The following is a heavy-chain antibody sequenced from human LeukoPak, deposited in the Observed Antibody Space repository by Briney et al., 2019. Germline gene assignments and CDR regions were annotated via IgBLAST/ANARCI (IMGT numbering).Heavy chain of an antibody. CDR2: IYYSGST. CDR1: GGSISSGGYY. Sequence: SQTLSLTCTVSGGSISSGGYYWSWIRQPPEKGLEWIGYIYYSGSTYYNPSLKSRVTISVDTSKNQFSLKLSSVTAADTAVYYCANSIAAAGPFDYWGQGTLVTVSS. CDR3: ANSIAAAGPFDY. J-gene: IGHJ4*02. V-gene: IGHV4-30-4*08. D-gene: IGHD6-13*01.